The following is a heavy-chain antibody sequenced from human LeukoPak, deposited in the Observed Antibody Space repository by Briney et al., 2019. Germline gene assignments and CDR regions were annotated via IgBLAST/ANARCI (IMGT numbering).Heavy chain of an antibody. Sequence: KAGGSLRLSCAASGFTFSNAWMSWVRQAPGKGLEWVGRIKTKVDGGTADYGTVVKGRFNTSRDDSQNTLFLQVDNLKTEDTAVYYCATGNMYFWGQGILVIVSS. J-gene: IGHJ4*02. CDR1: GFTFSNAW. V-gene: IGHV3-15*01. CDR3: ATGNMYF. D-gene: IGHD2/OR15-2a*01. CDR2: IKTKVDGGTA.